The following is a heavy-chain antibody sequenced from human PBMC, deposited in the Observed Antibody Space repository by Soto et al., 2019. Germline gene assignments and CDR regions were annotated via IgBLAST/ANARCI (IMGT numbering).Heavy chain of an antibody. Sequence: ASVKVSCKASGGTFSSYTISWVRQAPGQGLEWMGRIIPILGIANYAQKFQGRVTITADKSTSTAYKGLSSLRAEDTAVYYCARATTIDYYYYYMDVWGKGTTVTVSS. CDR1: GGTFSSYT. CDR2: IIPILGIA. V-gene: IGHV1-69*02. D-gene: IGHD1-26*01. J-gene: IGHJ6*03. CDR3: ARATTIDYYYYYMDV.